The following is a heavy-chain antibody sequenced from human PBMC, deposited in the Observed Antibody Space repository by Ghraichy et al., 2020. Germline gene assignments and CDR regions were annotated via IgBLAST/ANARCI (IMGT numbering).Heavy chain of an antibody. D-gene: IGHD3-10*01. CDR3: ARSRVRSVEFFQH. CDR2: ISYDGSEK. V-gene: IGHV3-30*14. Sequence: GGSLRLSCAASGFVFRTYSMNWVRQAPGKGLEWVAIISYDGSEKYYAESVRGRFSISRDNSQNTVFLHMDSLRPEDTAVYYCARSRVRSVEFFQHWGQGTLVTVSS. J-gene: IGHJ1*01. CDR1: GFVFRTYS.